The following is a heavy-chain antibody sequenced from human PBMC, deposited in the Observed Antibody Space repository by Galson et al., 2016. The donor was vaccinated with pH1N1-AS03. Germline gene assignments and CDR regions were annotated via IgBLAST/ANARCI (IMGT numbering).Heavy chain of an antibody. CDR2: IHPIFGTP. CDR1: GGTFSNYA. CDR3: ARDRHYDTSWRFYYESEH. D-gene: IGHD3-22*01. J-gene: IGHJ4*02. Sequence: SVKVSCKASGGTFSNYAISWMRQAPGQGLEWMGGIHPIFGTPSYAQKFRGRLTITADHSTSAAYMELTSLTSEDTAIYYCARDRHYDTSWRFYYESEHWGQGTLVIVPS. V-gene: IGHV1-69*13.